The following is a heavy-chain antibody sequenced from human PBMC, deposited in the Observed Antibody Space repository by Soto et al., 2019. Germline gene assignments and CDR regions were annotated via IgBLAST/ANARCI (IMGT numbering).Heavy chain of an antibody. CDR1: GFSFRSYA. D-gene: IGHD2-2*01. J-gene: IGHJ4*02. CDR3: ARARLDPPALEY. Sequence: QVQLVESGGGVVQPGRSLRLSCAASGFSFRSYAMHWVRQAPGKGLEWVAVMSYDGSDKDYADSVKGRFTISRDNSKNTLYLQMSSLRAEDTAVYYWARARLDPPALEYWGQGTLVTVSS. CDR2: MSYDGSDK. V-gene: IGHV3-30-3*01.